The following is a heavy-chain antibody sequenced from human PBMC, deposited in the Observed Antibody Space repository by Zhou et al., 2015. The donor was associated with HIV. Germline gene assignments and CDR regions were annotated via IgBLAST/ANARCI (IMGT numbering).Heavy chain of an antibody. V-gene: IGHV1-69*06. CDR2: IIPIFGTA. CDR3: ARGGRPYYYDSSGYYYFDY. Sequence: QVQLVQSGAEVKKPGSSVKVSCKASGGTFSSYAISWVRQAPGQGLEWMGGIIPIFGTANYAQKFQGRVTITADKSTGAAYMELNSLRSEDTAVYYCARGGRPYYYDSSGYYYFDYWGQGTLVTVSS. J-gene: IGHJ4*02. D-gene: IGHD3-22*01. CDR1: GGTFSSYA.